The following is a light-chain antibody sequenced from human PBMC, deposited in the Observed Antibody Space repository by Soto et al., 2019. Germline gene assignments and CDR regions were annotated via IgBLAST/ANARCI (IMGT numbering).Light chain of an antibody. V-gene: IGKV1-39*01. J-gene: IGKJ4*01. CDR3: QQSYSTPR. Sequence: DIQMTQSPSPLSASVVYRVTIACRASQTISNYLNWYQQKPGKAPKLLVYAASRLQSGVPSRFSGSGSGTDFTLTINTLQPEDIATYYCQQSYSTPRFGGGTKVDI. CDR1: QTISNY. CDR2: AAS.